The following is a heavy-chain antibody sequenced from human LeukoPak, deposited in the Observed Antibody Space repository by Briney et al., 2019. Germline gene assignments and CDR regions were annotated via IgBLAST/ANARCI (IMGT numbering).Heavy chain of an antibody. CDR1: GFPFSSHG. D-gene: IGHD5-12*01. CDR2: ISPGGGPT. CDR3: AKDGAWLRFDD. Sequence: GGSLRLSCGVSGFPFSSHGINWVLQAPGKGLEWLSGISPGGGPTYYADSVKGRFSISRDDSKNTLYLQMTNLRAEDTAVYYCAKDGAWLRFDDWGQGILVTVSS. V-gene: IGHV3-23*01. J-gene: IGHJ4*02.